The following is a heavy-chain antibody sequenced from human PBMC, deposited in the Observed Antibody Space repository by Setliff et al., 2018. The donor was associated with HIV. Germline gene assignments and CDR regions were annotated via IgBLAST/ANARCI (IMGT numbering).Heavy chain of an antibody. CDR2: IYHSGTT. J-gene: IGHJ6*02. CDR3: ARRLQFLEFLHGVGGLDV. Sequence: PSETLSLTCTVSGYPISSGCYWGWIRQPPGKGLEWIGSIYHSGTTYYNPSLKSRVTISVDTSKNQFSLKLSSATAADPAVYYCARRLQFLEFLHGVGGLDVWGQGTTVTVSS. CDR1: GYPISSGCY. V-gene: IGHV4-38-2*02. D-gene: IGHD3-3*01.